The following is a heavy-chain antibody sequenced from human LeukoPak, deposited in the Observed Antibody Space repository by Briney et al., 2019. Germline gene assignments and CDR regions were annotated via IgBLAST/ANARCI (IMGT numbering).Heavy chain of an antibody. CDR3: ARAYYGSGSYYYYGMDV. J-gene: IGHJ6*02. CDR1: GYTFTSYG. D-gene: IGHD3-10*01. V-gene: IGHV1-8*02. Sequence: ASVKVSCKASGYTFTSYGISWVRQATGQGLEWMGWMNPNSGNTGYAQKFQGRVTMTRNTSISTAYMELSSLRSEDTAVYYCARAYYGSGSYYYYGMDVWGQGTTVTVSS. CDR2: MNPNSGNT.